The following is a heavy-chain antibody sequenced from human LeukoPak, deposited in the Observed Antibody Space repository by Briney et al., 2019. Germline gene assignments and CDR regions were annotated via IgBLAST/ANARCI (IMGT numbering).Heavy chain of an antibody. CDR3: AKTHQGAATAAGTLYYFDY. Sequence: GGSLRLSCAASGFTVSSNYMSWVRQAPGKGLEWVSIIYSGGSTYYADSVKGRFTISRDNSKNTLYLQMNSLRAEDTAVYYCAKTHQGAATAAGTLYYFDYWGQGTLVTVSS. CDR2: IYSGGST. D-gene: IGHD6-13*01. CDR1: GFTVSSNY. J-gene: IGHJ4*02. V-gene: IGHV3-53*01.